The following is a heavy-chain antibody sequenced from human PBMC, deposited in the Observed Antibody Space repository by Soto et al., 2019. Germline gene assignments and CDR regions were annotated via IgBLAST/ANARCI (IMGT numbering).Heavy chain of an antibody. CDR1: GASVSSAEHY. J-gene: IGHJ4*02. V-gene: IGHV4-30-4*01. D-gene: IGHD5-12*01. CDR2: TYYSGGS. CDR3: ARLSGYDPAGAADK. Sequence: QVQLQESGPGLVKPSQTLSLTCTLSGASVSSAEHYWSWIRQPPGKGLEWIGYTYYSGGSYYNASLQRRVSISVDTSQNQFPLKLTSVTAADTAVYYCARLSGYDPAGAADKWGPGILVSVSS.